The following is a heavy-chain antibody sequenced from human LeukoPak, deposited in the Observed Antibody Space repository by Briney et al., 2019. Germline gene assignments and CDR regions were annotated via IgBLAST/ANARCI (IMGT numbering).Heavy chain of an antibody. CDR3: ARVGGSYTYYYYYGMDV. V-gene: IGHV1-8*01. CDR1: GYTFTSYD. CDR2: MNPNSGNT. J-gene: IGHJ6*02. D-gene: IGHD1-26*01. Sequence: ASVKVSCKASGYTFTSYDINWVRQAPGRGLEWMGWMNPNSGNTGYAQKFQGRVTMTRNTSISTAYMELSSLRSEGTAVYYCARVGGSYTYYYYYGMDVWGQGTTVTVSS.